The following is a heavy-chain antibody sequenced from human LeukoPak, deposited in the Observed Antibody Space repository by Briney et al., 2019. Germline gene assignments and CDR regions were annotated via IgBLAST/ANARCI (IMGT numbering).Heavy chain of an antibody. CDR2: INHSGST. V-gene: IGHV4-34*01. J-gene: IGHJ4*02. CDR3: ARWGRGYCSSTSCPPNFDY. Sequence: PWETLSLTCAVYGGSFSGYYWSWIRQPPGKGLEWIGEINHSGSTNYNRSLKSRVTISVDTPKNQFSLKLSSVTAANTAVYYCARWGRGYCSSTSCPPNFDYWGQGTLVTVSS. CDR1: GGSFSGYY. D-gene: IGHD2-2*01.